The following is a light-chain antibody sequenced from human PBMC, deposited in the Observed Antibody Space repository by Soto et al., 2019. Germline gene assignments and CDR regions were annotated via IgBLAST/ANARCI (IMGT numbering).Light chain of an antibody. CDR3: QHYNGFPYA. J-gene: IGKJ2*01. CDR2: DAS. CDR1: QSIDKW. Sequence: IPMTPSPSPLSASIRYRFTINCRASQSIDKWLAWYQQKPGNAPQLLIYDASRVKTGVPSRFSASGSGTEFTLTIDSLQADDSATYFCQHYNGFPYAFGPGTKVDIK. V-gene: IGKV1-5*01.